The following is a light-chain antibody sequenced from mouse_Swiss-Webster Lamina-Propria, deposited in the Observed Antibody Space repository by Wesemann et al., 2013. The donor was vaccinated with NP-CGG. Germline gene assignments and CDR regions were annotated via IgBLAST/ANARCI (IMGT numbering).Light chain of an antibody. J-gene: IGKJ5*01. CDR3: QQHNEYPLT. CDR2: SGS. Sequence: DVQITQSPSYLAASPGETITINCRASKSISKYLAWYQEKPGKTNKLLIYSGSTLQSGIPSRFSGSGSGTDFTLTISSLEPEDFAMYYCQQHNEYPLTFGAGTKAGAE. CDR1: KSISKY. V-gene: IGKV16-104*01.